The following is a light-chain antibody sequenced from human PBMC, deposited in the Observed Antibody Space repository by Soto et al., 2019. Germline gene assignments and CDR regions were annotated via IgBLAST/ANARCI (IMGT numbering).Light chain of an antibody. J-gene: IGKJ3*01. CDR2: GAS. CDR3: QQYNDWPLT. CDR1: QSVSSN. V-gene: IGKV3-15*01. Sequence: EIVMTQSPVTLSVSPGERATLSCRASQSVSSNLAWYQQQPGQAPRLLVYGASTRATDIPARFSGSGSGTEFTLTVSSLQSGDFAVYYCQQYNDWPLTFGPGTKVDF.